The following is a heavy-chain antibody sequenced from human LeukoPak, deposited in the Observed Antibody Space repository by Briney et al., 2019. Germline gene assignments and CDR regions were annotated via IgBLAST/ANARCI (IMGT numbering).Heavy chain of an antibody. CDR2: IYSGDNA. CDR3: ARDDGLGYCSGGTCQGGFDY. Sequence: RPGGSLRLSCAVSGLTFNNYAMSWVRQAPGKGLEWVSVIYSGDNAYYADSVKGRFSIFRDTPKNTVYLQMNSLRGEDTAVYYCARDDGLGYCSGGTCQGGFDYWGQGTLVTVSS. CDR1: GLTFNNYA. D-gene: IGHD2-15*01. V-gene: IGHV3-53*01. J-gene: IGHJ4*02.